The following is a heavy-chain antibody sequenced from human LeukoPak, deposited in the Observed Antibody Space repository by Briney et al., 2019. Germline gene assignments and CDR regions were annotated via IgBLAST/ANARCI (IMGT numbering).Heavy chain of an antibody. J-gene: IGHJ6*02. Sequence: GGSLRLSSAASGFTFSSYAMHWVRQAPGKGLEWVAVISYDGSNKYYADSVKGRFTISRDNSKNTLYLQMNSLRAEDTAVYYCARDTDGPEAYYYGMDVWGQGTTVTVSS. V-gene: IGHV3-30-3*01. CDR3: ARDTDGPEAYYYGMDV. CDR2: ISYDGSNK. CDR1: GFTFSSYA. D-gene: IGHD3/OR15-3a*01.